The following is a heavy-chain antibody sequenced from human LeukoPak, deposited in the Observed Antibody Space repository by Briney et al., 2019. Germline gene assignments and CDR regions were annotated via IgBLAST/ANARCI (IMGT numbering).Heavy chain of an antibody. D-gene: IGHD6-13*01. V-gene: IGHV3-9*01. CDR1: GFTFDDYA. CDR2: ISWNPGTK. CDR3: AKGPFLHYTSSWYADY. J-gene: IGHJ4*02. Sequence: GGSLRLSCAASGFTFDDYAMHWVRQVPGKGLQWVAGISWNPGTKGYADSVKGRFTISRDNANNSLYLQLSNLTTEDTALYYCAKGPFLHYTSSWYADYWGQGTLVTVSS.